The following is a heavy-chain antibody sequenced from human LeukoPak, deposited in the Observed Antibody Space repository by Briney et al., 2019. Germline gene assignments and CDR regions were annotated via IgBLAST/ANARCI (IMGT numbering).Heavy chain of an antibody. J-gene: IGHJ6*02. CDR2: INHSGST. D-gene: IGHD2-2*01. CDR1: GGSFHGYY. CDR3: ARVGGTNYYYYGMDV. V-gene: IGHV4-34*01. Sequence: PSETLSLTCAVYGGSFHGYYWSWIRQPPGKGLEWIGEINHSGSTNYNPSLKSRVTISVDTSKNQFSLKLSSVTAADTAVYYCARVGGTNYYYYGMDVWGQGTTVTVSS.